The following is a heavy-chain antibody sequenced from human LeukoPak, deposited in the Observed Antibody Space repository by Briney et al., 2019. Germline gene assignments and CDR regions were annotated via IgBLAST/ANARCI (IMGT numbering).Heavy chain of an antibody. Sequence: GGSLRLSCAASGFTFSSYAMSWVRQAPGKGLEWVSAINGSGGSTYYADSVKGRFTISRDNSKNTLYLQMNSLRAEDTAVYYCAKDPVITFGGVIGPYFDYWGQGTLVTVSS. CDR2: INGSGGST. CDR1: GFTFSSYA. D-gene: IGHD3-16*02. V-gene: IGHV3-23*01. J-gene: IGHJ4*02. CDR3: AKDPVITFGGVIGPYFDY.